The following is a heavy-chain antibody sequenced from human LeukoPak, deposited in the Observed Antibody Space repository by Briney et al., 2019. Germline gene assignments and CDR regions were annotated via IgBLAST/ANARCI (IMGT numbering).Heavy chain of an antibody. V-gene: IGHV3-48*01. J-gene: IGHJ3*02. CDR3: ARTYDFGRGPPGDAFDN. CDR1: GFTFTIFG. Sequence: PGGSLRLSCAAPGFTFTIFGLNWVRQAPGKGPEWVSYIDARSGITYYADSVQGRFTISRDNAKESVFLQMNSLRVDDTAVYYCARTYDFGRGPPGDAFDNWGPGTWVTVSS. D-gene: IGHD3-3*01. CDR2: IDARSGIT.